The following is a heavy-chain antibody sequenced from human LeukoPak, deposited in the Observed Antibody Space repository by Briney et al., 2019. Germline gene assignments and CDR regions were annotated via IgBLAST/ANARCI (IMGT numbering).Heavy chain of an antibody. D-gene: IGHD3-16*01. CDR2: IYYTGET. CDR1: GGSIFTHC. V-gene: IGHV4-59*08. J-gene: IGHJ4*02. Sequence: SETLSLTCSVSGGSIFTHCWSWVRQAPGKGLEWIGYIYYTGETRSIPSLKSRVTMSIDTSKNQFSLTLSSVTAADTAVYYCASSPPGDYGIGIWGQGALVTVSS. CDR3: ASSPPGDYGIGI.